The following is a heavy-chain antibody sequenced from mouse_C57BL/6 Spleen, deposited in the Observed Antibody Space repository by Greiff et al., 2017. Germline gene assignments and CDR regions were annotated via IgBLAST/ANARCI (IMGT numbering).Heavy chain of an antibody. V-gene: IGHV14-1*01. CDR2: IDPEDGDT. D-gene: IGHD1-1*01. Sequence: VQLQQSGAELVRPGASVQLSCTASGFNIKDYYMHWVKQRPEQGLEWIGRIDPEDGDTEYAPQFQGKATMTADTSSNTAYLQLSSLTSEDTAVYYCTNPHYYGSSYYAMDYWGQGTSVTVSS. CDR1: GFNIKDYY. CDR3: TNPHYYGSSYYAMDY. J-gene: IGHJ4*01.